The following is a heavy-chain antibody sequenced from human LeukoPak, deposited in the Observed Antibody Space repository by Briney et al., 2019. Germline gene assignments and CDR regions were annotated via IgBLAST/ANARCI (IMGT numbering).Heavy chain of an antibody. V-gene: IGHV3-7*01. Sequence: GGSLRLSCAASGFSLSAYWMTWVRQAPGKGLEWVANINRDGSQTNHVDSVKGRFTISRDNARNSLYLQMNSLTAEDTAVYYCARDWSHGDYSFDYWGQGTLVTVSS. D-gene: IGHD4-17*01. CDR2: INRDGSQT. J-gene: IGHJ4*02. CDR1: GFSLSAYW. CDR3: ARDWSHGDYSFDY.